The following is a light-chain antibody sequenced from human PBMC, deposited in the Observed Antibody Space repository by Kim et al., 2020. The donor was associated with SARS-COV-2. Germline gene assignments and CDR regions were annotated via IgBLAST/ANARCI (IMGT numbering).Light chain of an antibody. CDR2: RDS. CDR1: NIGSKH. J-gene: IGLJ3*02. CDR3: QVWDNNTWV. Sequence: SYELTQPLSVSVALGQTASITCGGDNIGSKHVHWYQQKAGQAPVLVIYRDSSRPAEIPERFSGSNSGNTATLTVSRAQAGDEADYYCQVWDNNTWVFGAGTQLTV. V-gene: IGLV3-9*01.